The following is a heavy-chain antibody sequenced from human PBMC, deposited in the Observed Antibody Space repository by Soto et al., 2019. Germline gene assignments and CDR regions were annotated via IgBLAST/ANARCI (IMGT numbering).Heavy chain of an antibody. V-gene: IGHV3-7*05. CDR2: IKQDGSEK. J-gene: IGHJ4*02. CDR3: ANTKGSSPPGF. D-gene: IGHD1-26*01. CDR1: GFTFSTYW. Sequence: GSLRLSCAASGFTFSTYWMSWVRQAPGKGLEWVANIKQDGSEKYYVDSVKGRFTISRDNAESSLFLQMSSLRAEDTAVYYCANTKGSSPPGFWGQGTLVTVSS.